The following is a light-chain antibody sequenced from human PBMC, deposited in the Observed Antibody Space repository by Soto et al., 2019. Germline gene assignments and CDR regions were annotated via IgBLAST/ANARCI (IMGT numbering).Light chain of an antibody. CDR3: NPYKNSNALV. CDR1: RDDIGAYDY. J-gene: IGLJ2*01. Sequence: QSALTQPASVSGSPGQSITISCAGTRDDIGAYDYVPWYQHHPGNAPKLLVYEVTNRPSCVSDRFSGSKSGNTASLTISGLQAEEAADYYCNPYKNSNALVLGGVTKVTVL. V-gene: IGLV2-14*01. CDR2: EVT.